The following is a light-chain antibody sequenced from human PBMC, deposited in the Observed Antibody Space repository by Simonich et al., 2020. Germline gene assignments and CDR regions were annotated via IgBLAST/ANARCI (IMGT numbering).Light chain of an antibody. Sequence: QSALTQPASVSGSPGQPITISCTGTSSDVGSYNLVSWYQQHPGKAPKIMIYEGSKRPSGVSNRFSGSKSGNTASLTISGLQAEDEADYYCCSYAGSSTVVFGGGTKLTVL. V-gene: IGLV2-23*01. CDR3: CSYAGSSTVV. J-gene: IGLJ2*01. CDR1: SSDVGSYNL. CDR2: EGS.